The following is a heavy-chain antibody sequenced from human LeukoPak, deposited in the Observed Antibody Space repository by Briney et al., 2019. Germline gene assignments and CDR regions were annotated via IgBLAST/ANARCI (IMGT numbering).Heavy chain of an antibody. Sequence: ASMKVSCKASGYPFTGYYIHWVRQAPRQGLEWMGWINPNSGGTNYAQKFQGRVTMTRDTSISTAYMELSRLRSDDTAVYYCASSDYSNRFFDYWGQGTLVTVSS. D-gene: IGHD4-11*01. CDR3: ASSDYSNRFFDY. J-gene: IGHJ4*02. V-gene: IGHV1-2*02. CDR2: INPNSGGT. CDR1: GYPFTGYY.